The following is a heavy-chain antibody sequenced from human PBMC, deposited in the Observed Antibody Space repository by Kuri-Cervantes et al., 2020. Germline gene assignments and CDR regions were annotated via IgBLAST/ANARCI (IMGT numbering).Heavy chain of an antibody. D-gene: IGHD3-16*02. CDR3: ARSYDYVWGSYRWDY. Sequence: SGPTLVKPTETLTLTCTVSGFSLSNARMGVSWIRQPPGKALEWLAHIFSNDEKSYSTSLKSRLTISKDTSKSQVVLTMTNMDPVDTATYYWARSYDYVWGSYRWDYWGQGTLVTVSS. J-gene: IGHJ4*02. CDR2: IFSNDEK. CDR1: GFSLSNARMG. V-gene: IGHV2-26*01.